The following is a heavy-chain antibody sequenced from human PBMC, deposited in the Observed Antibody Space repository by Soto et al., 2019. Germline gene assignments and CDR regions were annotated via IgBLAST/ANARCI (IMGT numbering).Heavy chain of an antibody. CDR2: IIPIFGTA. J-gene: IGHJ6*02. V-gene: IGHV1-69*13. CDR3: ARIGCSGGSCYSGYYYYGTDV. CDR1: GGTFSSYA. D-gene: IGHD2-15*01. Sequence: SVKVSCKASGGTFSSYAISWVRQAPGQGLEWMGGIIPIFGTANYAQKFQGRVTITADESTSTAYMELSSLRSEDTAVYYCARIGCSGGSCYSGYYYYGTDVWGQGTTVTVSS.